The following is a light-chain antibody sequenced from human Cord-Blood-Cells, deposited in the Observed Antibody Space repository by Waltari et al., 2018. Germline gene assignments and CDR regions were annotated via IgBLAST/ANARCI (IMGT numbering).Light chain of an antibody. CDR1: QSISSY. CDR2: AAS. Sequence: DIQMTQSPSSLSASVVDRVTITCRASQSISSYLNWYQQKPGKAPKLLIYAASSLQSGVPSRFSGSGSGTDFTLTISSLQPEDFATYYCQQSYSTPPEFTFGPGTKVDIK. J-gene: IGKJ3*01. CDR3: QQSYSTPPEFT. V-gene: IGKV1-39*01.